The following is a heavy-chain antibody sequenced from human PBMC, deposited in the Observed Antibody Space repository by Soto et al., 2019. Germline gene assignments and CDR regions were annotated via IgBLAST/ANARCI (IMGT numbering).Heavy chain of an antibody. D-gene: IGHD6-13*01. V-gene: IGHV1-2*04. CDR2: INPNSGGT. CDR3: ARDQGRAAAGIYYYGMDV. Sequence: ASVKVSCKASGYTFTGYYMHWVRQAPGQGLEWMGWINPNSGGTNYAQKFQGWVTMTRDTSISTAYMELSRLRSDDTAVYYCARDQGRAAAGIYYYGMDVWGQGTTVTVSS. CDR1: GYTFTGYY. J-gene: IGHJ6*02.